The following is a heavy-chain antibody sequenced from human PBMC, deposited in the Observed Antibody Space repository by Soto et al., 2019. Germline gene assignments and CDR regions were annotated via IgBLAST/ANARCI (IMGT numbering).Heavy chain of an antibody. Sequence: GGSLRLSCAASGFTFSTFSMNWVRQAPGKGLEWVSSIISTGSYTYYADSVKGRFTISRDNAKNSLYLQMNSLRAEDTAVYYCARDWSGSRLCDSWGQGTLVTVSS. CDR1: GFTFSTFS. J-gene: IGHJ5*01. CDR3: ARDWSGSRLCDS. CDR2: IISTGSYT. V-gene: IGHV3-21*01. D-gene: IGHD3-10*01.